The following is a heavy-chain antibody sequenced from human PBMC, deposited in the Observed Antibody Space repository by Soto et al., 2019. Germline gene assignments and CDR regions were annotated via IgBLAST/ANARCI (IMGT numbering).Heavy chain of an antibody. J-gene: IGHJ4*02. CDR1: GGTSSSYA. Sequence: QVQVVQSGAEVKKPGSSVRVSCKASGGTSSSYALTWMRQAPGPGLEWMGGIIPILDTTYYAQKFQGRVTFTADESTSTVYMELSSLTSDDTAVYYCASGGTTVNRRFDFWGQGTLVTVSS. CDR3: ASGGTTVNRRFDF. V-gene: IGHV1-69*01. CDR2: IIPILDTT. D-gene: IGHD4-4*01.